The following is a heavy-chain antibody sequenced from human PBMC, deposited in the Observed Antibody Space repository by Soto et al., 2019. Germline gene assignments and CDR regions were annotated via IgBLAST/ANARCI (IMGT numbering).Heavy chain of an antibody. CDR2: IIPIFPTP. CDR1: GVTFGNSA. D-gene: IGHD6-19*01. J-gene: IGHJ6*02. CDR3: AKDISPTQWLVVSNLYGMDV. V-gene: IGHV1-69*13. Sequence: SGKVSCKACGVTFGNSAIRWLRRSPGQGLEWMGGIIPIFPTPDYAQKFQGRVTITADESTTTAYMELTSLRAEDTALYYCAKDISPTQWLVVSNLYGMDVWGQGTTVTVSS.